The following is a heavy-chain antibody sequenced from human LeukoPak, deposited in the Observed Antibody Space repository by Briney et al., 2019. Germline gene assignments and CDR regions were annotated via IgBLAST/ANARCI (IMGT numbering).Heavy chain of an antibody. D-gene: IGHD3-22*01. V-gene: IGHV3-74*01. J-gene: IGHJ4*02. Sequence: GGSLRLSCAASEFTFDKYWMHWVRQAPGKGLVWVSRINGDGTITSYADSVKGALIISRDNAKNTLYLQVSSLRAEDTAVYYCATGNYYDSRGYYTFGHWGQGTLVTVSS. CDR3: ATGNYYDSRGYYTFGH. CDR1: EFTFDKYW. CDR2: INGDGTIT.